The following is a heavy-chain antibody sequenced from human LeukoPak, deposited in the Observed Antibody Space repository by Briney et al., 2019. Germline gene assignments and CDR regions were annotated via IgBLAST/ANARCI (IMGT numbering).Heavy chain of an antibody. CDR1: GYTFSSYD. CDR3: ATHITAVPY. D-gene: IGHD6-13*01. CDR2: ISTYNGNT. V-gene: IGHV1-18*01. Sequence: ASVKVSCKASGYTFSSYDISWVRQAPGQGLGWMGWISTYNGNTRYAQKLQGRVTLTTDTSTSTAYMELRSLRSDDTAVYYCATHITAVPYWGQGTLVTVSS. J-gene: IGHJ4*02.